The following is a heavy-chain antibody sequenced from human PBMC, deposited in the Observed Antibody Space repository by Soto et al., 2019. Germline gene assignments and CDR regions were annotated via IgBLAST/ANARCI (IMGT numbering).Heavy chain of an antibody. Sequence: QTLSLTCPFSGFSLSTSGMCVSWIRQPPGKALEWLARIDWDDDKYYSTSLKTRLTISKDTSTNQVVLTMTNMDPVDTATYYCAGIGYCSSASCGYFDYWGQGTLVTVSS. CDR2: IDWDDDK. J-gene: IGHJ4*02. V-gene: IGHV2-70*11. CDR3: AGIGYCSSASCGYFDY. D-gene: IGHD2-2*03. CDR1: GFSLSTSGMC.